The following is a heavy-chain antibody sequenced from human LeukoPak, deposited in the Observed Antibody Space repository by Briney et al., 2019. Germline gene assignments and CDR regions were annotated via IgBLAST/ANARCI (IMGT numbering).Heavy chain of an antibody. CDR1: GYSFTSYW. D-gene: IGHD3-22*01. CDR2: IYPGDSDI. V-gene: IGHV5-51*01. Sequence: GESLKISCKGSGYSFTSYWIGWVRQLPGKGLEWMGIIYPGDSDIRYSPSFQGQVTIPADKSISTAYLQWSSLKASDTAMYYCARRSVYYDSSGYYYGYFDYWGQGTLVTVSS. CDR3: ARRSVYYDSSGYYYGYFDY. J-gene: IGHJ4*02.